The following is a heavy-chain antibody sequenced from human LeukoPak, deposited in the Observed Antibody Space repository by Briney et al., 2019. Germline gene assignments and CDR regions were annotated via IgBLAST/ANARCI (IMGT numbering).Heavy chain of an antibody. CDR3: ARDLDSSGLDY. CDR1: GFTFSSYS. V-gene: IGHV3-21*01. D-gene: IGHD3-22*01. J-gene: IGHJ4*02. CDR2: ISSSSSYI. Sequence: GGSLRLSCAASGFTFSSYSMNWVRQAPGKGLEWVSSISSSSSYIYYADSVKGRFTISRDNAKSSLYLQMNSLRAEDTAVYYCARDLDSSGLDYWGQGTLVTVSS.